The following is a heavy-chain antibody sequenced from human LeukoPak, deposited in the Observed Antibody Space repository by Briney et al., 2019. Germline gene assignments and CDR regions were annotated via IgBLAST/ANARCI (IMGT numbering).Heavy chain of an antibody. CDR1: GFRVRDNH. Sequence: GGSLRLSCAAAGFRVRDNHMYWVRQAPGKGLEWVSVIYSGDGTGYADSVKGRFTISRDNSQNMVSLQMDSLRVGDTAVYFCVRNLRYCSDGSCSPWGQGTLVTVSS. V-gene: IGHV3-66*01. J-gene: IGHJ4*02. CDR3: VRNLRYCSDGSCSP. D-gene: IGHD2-15*01. CDR2: IYSGDGT.